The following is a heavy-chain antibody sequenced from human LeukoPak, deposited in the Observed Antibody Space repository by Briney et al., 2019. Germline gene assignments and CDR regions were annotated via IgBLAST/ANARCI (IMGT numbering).Heavy chain of an antibody. CDR1: GDPFTSTHYW. J-gene: IGHJ3*01. Sequence: PSETLSLTCTISGDPFTSTHYWSDWVRLSPGKGLEWIGAIQCTGRTFSNPSLKSRLTIPVDASKSQFSLDVRSATAGDRAVYYCARRRHNFDYYDVWGQGTRVTVSS. CDR3: ARRRHNFDYYDV. CDR2: IQCTGRT. D-gene: IGHD1-20*01. V-gene: IGHV4-39*01.